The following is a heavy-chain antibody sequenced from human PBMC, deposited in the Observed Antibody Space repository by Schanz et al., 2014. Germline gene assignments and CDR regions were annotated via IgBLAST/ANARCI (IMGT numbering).Heavy chain of an antibody. J-gene: IGHJ4*02. V-gene: IGHV3-21*01. Sequence: EVQLVESGGGLVQPGGSLRLSCAASGFIFSNFAMEWVRQAPGKGLEWVSSISSSRTYIYYADSVKGRFTISRDNAKNSLYLQMNSLRAEDTAVYYCAREGYSNYGFDYWGQGTLVTVSS. CDR2: ISSSRTYI. D-gene: IGHD4-4*01. CDR1: GFIFSNFA. CDR3: AREGYSNYGFDY.